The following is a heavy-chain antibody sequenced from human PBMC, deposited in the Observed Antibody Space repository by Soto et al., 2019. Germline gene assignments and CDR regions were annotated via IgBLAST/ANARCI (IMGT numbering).Heavy chain of an antibody. CDR3: ALLLLWFGELTPPQEHYYGMDV. J-gene: IGHJ6*02. V-gene: IGHV1-8*01. D-gene: IGHD3-10*01. CDR2: MNTDSGHT. CDR1: GYTFTSYD. Sequence: ASVKVSCKTSGYTFTSYDMNWVRQAPGRGLEWMGWMNTDSGHTESAQHFQGRVTKTKDTSTSTTHKELSRLKSDDMAVYYCALLLLWFGELTPPQEHYYGMDVWGQGTTVTVSS.